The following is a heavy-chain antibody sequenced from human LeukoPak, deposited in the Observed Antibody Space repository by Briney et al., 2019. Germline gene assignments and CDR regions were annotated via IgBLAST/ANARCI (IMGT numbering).Heavy chain of an antibody. V-gene: IGHV4-31*03. D-gene: IGHD3-3*01. CDR1: GVPISSGGYY. CDR3: ARGDYDFWSGYYLVFDY. J-gene: IGHJ4*02. CDR2: LYYSGST. Sequence: SQTLSLPCTVSGVPISSGGYYWSWIRQHPGKGLEWIGYLYYSGSTNYNPSLKSRVTISVDTSKNQFSLKLSSVTAADTAVYYCARGDYDFWSGYYLVFDYWGQGTLVTVSS.